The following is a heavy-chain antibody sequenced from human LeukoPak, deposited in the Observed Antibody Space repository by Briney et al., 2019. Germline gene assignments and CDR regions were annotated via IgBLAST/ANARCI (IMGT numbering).Heavy chain of an antibody. CDR2: INPSGGST. CDR1: GYTFTSYY. J-gene: IGHJ3*02. V-gene: IGHV1-46*03. CDR3: ARDLKRWLQSDAFDI. D-gene: IGHD5-24*01. Sequence: ASVKVSCKASGYTFTSYYMHWVRQAPGQGLEWMGIINPSGGSTSCAQKFQGRVTMTRDTSTSTVYMDLSSLRSEDTAVYYCARDLKRWLQSDAFDIWGQGTMVTVSS.